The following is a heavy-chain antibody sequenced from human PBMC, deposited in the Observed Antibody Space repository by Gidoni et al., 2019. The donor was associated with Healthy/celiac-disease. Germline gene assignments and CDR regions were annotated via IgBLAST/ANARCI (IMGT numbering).Heavy chain of an antibody. CDR2: TRTKANSYTT. CDR1: GFPCSDHY. D-gene: IGHD3-3*01. J-gene: IGHJ4*02. Sequence: EVQLVESGGGLVQPGGSLRLSCAASGFPCSDHYMDWVRQAPGKGLEWVGRTRTKANSYTTEYAASVKGRFTISRDDSKNSLYLKMNSLKTEDTAVYYCRYYGGDFWSGYYTGFDYWGQGTLVTVSS. CDR3: RYYGGDFWSGYYTGFDY. V-gene: IGHV3-72*01.